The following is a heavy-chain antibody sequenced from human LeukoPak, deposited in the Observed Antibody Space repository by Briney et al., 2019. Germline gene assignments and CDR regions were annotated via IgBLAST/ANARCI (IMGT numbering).Heavy chain of an antibody. V-gene: IGHV3-30*02. CDR2: IRYDGSNK. Sequence: HPGGSLRLSCAASGFTFSSYGMHWVRQAPGKGLEWVAFIRYDGSNKYYADSVKGRFTISRDNSKNTLYLQMISLRAEDTAVYYCATPRSYSSSWFQFDSWGQGTLVTVSS. J-gene: IGHJ4*02. CDR3: ATPRSYSSSWFQFDS. CDR1: GFTFSSYG. D-gene: IGHD6-13*01.